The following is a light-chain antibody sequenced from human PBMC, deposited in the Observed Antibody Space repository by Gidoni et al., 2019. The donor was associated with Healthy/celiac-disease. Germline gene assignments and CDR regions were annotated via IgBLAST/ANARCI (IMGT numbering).Light chain of an antibody. J-gene: IGKJ1*01. CDR2: AAS. Sequence: DIQMTQSPSSLSASVGDRVTITCRASQSISSYLNWYQQKPGKAPKLLIYAASSLQSGVPSRFSCSGSGTDFTLTISSLQPADLATYYCQQSYSTPRTFGQGTKVEIK. V-gene: IGKV1-39*01. CDR3: QQSYSTPRT. CDR1: QSISSY.